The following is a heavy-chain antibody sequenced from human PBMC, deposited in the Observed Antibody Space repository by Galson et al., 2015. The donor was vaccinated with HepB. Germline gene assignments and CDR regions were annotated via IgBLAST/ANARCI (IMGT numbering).Heavy chain of an antibody. CDR2: IYPADSDT. D-gene: IGHD3-16*01. CDR1: GYNFAISW. J-gene: IGHJ4*02. CDR3: ASLRGADPLGFDY. Sequence: QSGAGVKKPGESLKISCKGSGYNFAISWIGWVRQMPGKGLEWMGIIYPADSDTRYSPSFQGQVTISTDKSISTAYLQWSSLKASDTAMYYCASLRGADPLGFDYWGQGTLVTVSS. V-gene: IGHV5-51*01.